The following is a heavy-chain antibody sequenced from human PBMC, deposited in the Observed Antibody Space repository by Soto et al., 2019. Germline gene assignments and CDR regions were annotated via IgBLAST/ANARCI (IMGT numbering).Heavy chain of an antibody. CDR3: SRKVTLSGVVLPTHWFDS. J-gene: IGHJ5*01. V-gene: IGHV3-49*05. Sequence: NPGGSLRLSCATSGFRFGDYGMSWFRQAPGKGLEWVGFISTEPHGAATQYAASVKGRFTITRDDSKRIVDLQMSSLKTEDTAIYYCSRKVTLSGVVLPTHWFDSWGQGALVTVSS. D-gene: IGHD3-3*01. CDR2: ISTEPHGAAT. CDR1: GFRFGDYG.